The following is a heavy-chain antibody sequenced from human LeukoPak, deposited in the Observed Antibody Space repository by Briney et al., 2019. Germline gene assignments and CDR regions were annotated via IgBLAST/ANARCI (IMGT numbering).Heavy chain of an antibody. V-gene: IGHV3-30*02. J-gene: IGHJ3*02. Sequence: GGSLRLSCAAYGFTFSSYGMHWVRQAPGKGLEWVAFIRYDGSNKYYADSVKGRFTISRDNSKNTLYLQMNSLRAEDTAVYYCAKPYYYDSSGNDAFDIWGQGTMVTVPS. CDR1: GFTFSSYG. CDR2: IRYDGSNK. D-gene: IGHD3-22*01. CDR3: AKPYYYDSSGNDAFDI.